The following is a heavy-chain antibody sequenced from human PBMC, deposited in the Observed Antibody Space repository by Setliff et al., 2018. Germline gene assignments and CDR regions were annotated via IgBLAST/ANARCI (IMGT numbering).Heavy chain of an antibody. J-gene: IGHJ4*02. CDR1: GFSFSSYA. Sequence: LSCAASGFSFSSYAIHWVRQAPGKGLEWLTVISSDAMIKLYADSVKGRFTVSRDNSNNTVYLHLSSPRPEDTAVYYCARVSGYDTTGYSLLYWGQGTLVTVSS. CDR3: ARVSGYDTTGYSLLY. CDR2: ISSDAMIK. D-gene: IGHD3-22*01. V-gene: IGHV3-30*03.